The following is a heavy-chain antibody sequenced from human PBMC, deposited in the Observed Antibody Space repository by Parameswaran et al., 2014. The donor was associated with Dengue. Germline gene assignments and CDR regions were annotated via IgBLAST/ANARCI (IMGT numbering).Heavy chain of an antibody. D-gene: IGHD3-16*01. Sequence: VRQAPGKGLEWVAVISYDGSNKYYADSVKGRFTISRDNSKNTLYLQMNSLRAEDTAVYYCARDAYGDYWGQGTLVTVSS. J-gene: IGHJ4*02. CDR2: ISYDGSNK. CDR3: ARDAYGDY. V-gene: IGHV3-30-3*01.